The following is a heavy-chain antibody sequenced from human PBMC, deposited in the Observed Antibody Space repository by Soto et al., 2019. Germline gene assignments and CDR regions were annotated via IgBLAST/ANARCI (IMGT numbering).Heavy chain of an antibody. CDR3: ARWGTTGGLDV. J-gene: IGHJ1*01. Sequence: EVQLLESGGDLVQPGGSLRLSCAASGFNVGAFAVNWVRQAPGKGLEWVSGISVSDAFIYYADSVRGRFSISRDASENILYLQMNSLRLEDTALYYCARWGTTGGLDVWGQGTLVSVSS. CDR2: ISVSDAFI. D-gene: IGHD3-16*01. CDR1: GFNVGAFA. V-gene: IGHV3-23*01.